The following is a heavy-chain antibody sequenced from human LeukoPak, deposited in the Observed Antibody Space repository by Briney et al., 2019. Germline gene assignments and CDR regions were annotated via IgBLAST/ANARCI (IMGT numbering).Heavy chain of an antibody. CDR3: ARSRDSNSQSDY. V-gene: IGHV1-69*13. Sequence: SVKVSCKASGGTFSSYAISWVRQAPGQGLEWMGGIIPIFGTANYAQKFQGRVTITADESTSTAYMELSSLRSEDTAVYYCARSRDSNSQSDYWGQGTLVTVSS. CDR1: GGTFSSYA. J-gene: IGHJ4*02. CDR2: IIPIFGTA. D-gene: IGHD2-21*01.